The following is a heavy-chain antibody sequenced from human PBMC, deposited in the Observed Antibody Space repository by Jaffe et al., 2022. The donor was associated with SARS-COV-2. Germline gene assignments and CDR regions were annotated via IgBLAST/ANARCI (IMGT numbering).Heavy chain of an antibody. CDR1: GYSFTSSW. J-gene: IGHJ4*02. CDR2: IYPANSDT. CDR3: ARLNADIGHYEFDF. Sequence: EVQLVQSGAEVKKPGESLKISCTGSGYSFTSSWIGWVRLMPGKGLEWMGTIYPANSDTRYSPSFQGQVTFSTDKAINTAYLQWSSLKASDTAIYYCARLNADIGHYEFDFWGQGTLVTVSS. V-gene: IGHV5-51*01. D-gene: IGHD2-15*01.